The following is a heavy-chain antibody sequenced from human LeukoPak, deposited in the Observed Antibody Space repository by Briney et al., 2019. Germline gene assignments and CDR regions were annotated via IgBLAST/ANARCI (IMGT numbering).Heavy chain of an antibody. D-gene: IGHD3-16*02. Sequence: GGSLRLSCAASGFTFSSYGMNWVRQAPGKGLEWVSFISSSSSTIYYADSVKGRFTISRDNAKNSLYLQMNSLRAEDTAVYYCARVPTPSSDYVWGSYRYWGQGTLVTVSS. V-gene: IGHV3-48*04. CDR3: ARVPTPSSDYVWGSYRY. CDR2: ISSSSSTI. J-gene: IGHJ4*02. CDR1: GFTFSSYG.